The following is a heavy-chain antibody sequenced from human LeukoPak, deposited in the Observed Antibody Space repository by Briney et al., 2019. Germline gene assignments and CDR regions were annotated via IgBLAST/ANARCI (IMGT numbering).Heavy chain of an antibody. D-gene: IGHD6-13*01. CDR1: GFTFSSYA. CDR3: AKDSEREQQFSYYYYYGMDV. V-gene: IGHV3-23*01. CDR2: ISGSGGST. Sequence: QPGGSLRLSCAASGFTFSSYAMSWVRQAPGKGLEWVSAISGSGGSTYYADSVKGRFTISRDNSKNTLYLQMNSLRAEDTAVYYCAKDSEREQQFSYYYYYGMDVWGQGTTVTVSS. J-gene: IGHJ6*02.